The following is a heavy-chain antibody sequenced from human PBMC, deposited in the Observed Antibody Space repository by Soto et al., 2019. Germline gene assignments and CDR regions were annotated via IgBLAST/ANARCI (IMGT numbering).Heavy chain of an antibody. CDR1: GFTFSSYA. Sequence: GGSLRLSCAASGFTFSSYAMHWVRQAPGKGLEWVAVISYDGSNKYYADSVKGRFTISRDNSKNTLYLQMNSLRAEDTAVYYCARELIMYSSSSSDYGMDVWGQGTTVTVSS. D-gene: IGHD6-6*01. J-gene: IGHJ6*02. CDR2: ISYDGSNK. V-gene: IGHV3-30-3*01. CDR3: ARELIMYSSSSSDYGMDV.